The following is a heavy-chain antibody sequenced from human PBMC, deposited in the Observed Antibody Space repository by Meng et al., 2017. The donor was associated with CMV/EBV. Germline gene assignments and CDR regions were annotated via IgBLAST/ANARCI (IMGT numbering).Heavy chain of an antibody. J-gene: IGHJ3*02. D-gene: IGHD3-16*01. CDR3: ARHLEGGLDAFDI. Sequence: QVSCKGSGYSFNSYWIGWVRQMPGKGLEWMGIIYPGNSDTRYSPSFQGQVTISADKSISTAYLQWSSLKASDTAMYYCARHLEGGLDAFDIWGQGTMVTVSS. V-gene: IGHV5-51*01. CDR1: GYSFNSYW. CDR2: IYPGNSDT.